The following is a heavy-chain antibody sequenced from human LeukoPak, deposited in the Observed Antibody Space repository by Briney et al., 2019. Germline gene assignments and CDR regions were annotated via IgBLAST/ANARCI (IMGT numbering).Heavy chain of an antibody. Sequence: QPGGSLRLSCAASGFIVSSNYISWVRQAPGKGLEWVSGIYSGGHIYYADSVKGRFTISRDNSKNTLYLQMNSLRAEDTAVYHCAGKQGSGSLRPLDYWGQGTLVTVSS. CDR3: AGKQGSGSLRPLDY. CDR1: GFIVSSNY. CDR2: IYSGGHI. J-gene: IGHJ4*02. V-gene: IGHV3-53*01. D-gene: IGHD3-10*01.